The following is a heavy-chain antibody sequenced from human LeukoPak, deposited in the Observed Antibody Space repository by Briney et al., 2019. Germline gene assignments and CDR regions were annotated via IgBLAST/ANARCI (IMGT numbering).Heavy chain of an antibody. Sequence: GGSLRLSCAASGFTFSDAYMDWARQAPGKGLQWVGRIRNKPHSYTTDYAASVKGRFTISRDDSKNSLFLQMNSLKTEDTAVYYCTRVRHGDYFDPWGLGTLVTVSS. CDR3: TRVRHGDYFDP. V-gene: IGHV3-72*01. D-gene: IGHD4-17*01. J-gene: IGHJ4*02. CDR2: IRNKPHSYTT. CDR1: GFTFSDAY.